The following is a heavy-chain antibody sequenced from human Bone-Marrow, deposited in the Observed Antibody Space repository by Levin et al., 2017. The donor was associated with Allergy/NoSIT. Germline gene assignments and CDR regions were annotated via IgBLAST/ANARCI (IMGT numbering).Heavy chain of an antibody. J-gene: IGHJ4*02. V-gene: IGHV3-15*01. CDR2: IKSKIDGGTT. CDR3: IGTALTVDS. D-gene: IGHD5-18*01. Sequence: PGGSLRLSCAASGFTFSDAWMRWVRQAPGKGLEWVGRIKSKIDGGTTDYAAPVKGRFTISRDDSKNTVYLQMNSLKTEDSAVYFCIGTALTVDSWGQGTLVTVSS. CDR1: GFTFSDAW.